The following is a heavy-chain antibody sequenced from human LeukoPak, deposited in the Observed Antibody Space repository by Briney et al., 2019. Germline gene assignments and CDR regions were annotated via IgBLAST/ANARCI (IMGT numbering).Heavy chain of an antibody. Sequence: GGSLRLSCAASGFTVSSNYMSWVRQAPGKGLEWVSVIYSGGSTYYADSVKGRFTISRDNSKNTLYLQMNSLRAEDTAVYYCARDSPPYYDFWSGKEGFDPWGQGTLVTVSS. CDR3: ARDSPPYYDFWSGKEGFDP. V-gene: IGHV3-66*01. CDR2: IYSGGST. J-gene: IGHJ5*02. CDR1: GFTVSSNY. D-gene: IGHD3-3*01.